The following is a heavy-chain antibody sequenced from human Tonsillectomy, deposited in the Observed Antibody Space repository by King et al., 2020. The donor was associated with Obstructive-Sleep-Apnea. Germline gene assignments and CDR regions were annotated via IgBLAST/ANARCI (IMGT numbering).Heavy chain of an antibody. CDR3: ARGGGIQLCFKGYY. CDR1: GFTFTDYN. Sequence: VQLVESGGGLVQPGGSLRLSCAASGFTFTDYNMNWVRQAPGKGLEWVSYISGSGRTVDYADSVKGRFTISRDNAKNSLYLQMNSLRAEDTAVYYCARGGGIQLCFKGYYWGQGTLVTVSS. CDR2: ISGSGRTV. D-gene: IGHD5-18*01. J-gene: IGHJ4*02. V-gene: IGHV3-48*04.